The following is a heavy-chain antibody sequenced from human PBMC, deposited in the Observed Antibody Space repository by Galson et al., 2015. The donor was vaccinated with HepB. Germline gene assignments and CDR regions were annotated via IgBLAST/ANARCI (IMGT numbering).Heavy chain of an antibody. V-gene: IGHV3-9*02. CDR3: ARVGDDFWGGFYD. CDR2: ISWNSGSL. Sequence: SLRLSCATSGFSPHDHAIHWVRQPPGKGLEWVSGISWNSGSLGYADSVKGRFTISRDNGQNVVYLQMNNLRIEDTALYHCARVGDDFWGGFYDWVQGTLVTVSS. J-gene: IGHJ4*02. CDR1: GFSPHDHA. D-gene: IGHD3-3*01.